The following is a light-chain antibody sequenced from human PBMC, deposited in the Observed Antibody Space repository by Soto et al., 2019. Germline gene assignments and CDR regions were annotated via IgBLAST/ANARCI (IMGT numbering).Light chain of an antibody. CDR2: EVN. CDR3: SSYAGSRIVV. V-gene: IGLV2-8*01. Sequence: QSALTQPPSASGSPGQSVTISCTGTSSDVGGYNYVSWYQQHPGKAPKLMISEVNKRPSGVPDRFSGSKSDNTASLTVSGLQAEDEADYYCSSYAGSRIVVFGGGTKLTVL. CDR1: SSDVGGYNY. J-gene: IGLJ2*01.